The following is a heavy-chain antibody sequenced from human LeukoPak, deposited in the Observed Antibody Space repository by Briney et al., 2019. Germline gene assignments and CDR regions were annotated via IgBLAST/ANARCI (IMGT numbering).Heavy chain of an antibody. CDR1: SGSISSGSYY. Sequence: PSQTLSLTCTVSSGSISSGSYYWSWIRQPAGKGLEWIGRIYTSGSTNYNPSLKSRVTISVDTSKNQFSLKLSSVTAADTAVYYCARSMYGDYVLTWWGQGTLVTVSS. CDR3: ARSMYGDYVLTW. J-gene: IGHJ4*02. V-gene: IGHV4-61*02. D-gene: IGHD4-17*01. CDR2: IYTSGST.